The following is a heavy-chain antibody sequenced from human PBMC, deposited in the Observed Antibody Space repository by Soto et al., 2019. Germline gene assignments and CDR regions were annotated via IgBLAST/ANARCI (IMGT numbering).Heavy chain of an antibody. CDR1: GFTFSSYS. J-gene: IGHJ4*02. D-gene: IGHD3-22*01. CDR3: ARDADYYDSSGDY. CDR2: ISSSSSTI. Sequence: EVQLVESGGGLVQPGGSLRLSCAASGFTFSSYSMNWVRQAPGKGLEWVSYISSSSSTIYYADSVKGRFTISRDNAKNSLYLQMNSLRAEDTAVYYCARDADYYDSSGDYWGQGTLFTVSS. V-gene: IGHV3-48*01.